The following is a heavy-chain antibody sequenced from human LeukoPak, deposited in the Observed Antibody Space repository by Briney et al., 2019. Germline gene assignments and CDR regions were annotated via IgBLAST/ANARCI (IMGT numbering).Heavy chain of an antibody. V-gene: IGHV3-23*01. CDR2: ISGSGGST. Sequence: GGSLRLSCAASGFTFSSYAMSWVRQAPGKGLEWVSAISGSGGSTYYADSVKGRFTISRDNSKNTLYLQMNSLRAEDTAVYYCAKGQFEENDFWSGYAYWGQGTLVTVSS. J-gene: IGHJ4*02. D-gene: IGHD3-3*01. CDR1: GFTFSSYA. CDR3: AKGQFEENDFWSGYAY.